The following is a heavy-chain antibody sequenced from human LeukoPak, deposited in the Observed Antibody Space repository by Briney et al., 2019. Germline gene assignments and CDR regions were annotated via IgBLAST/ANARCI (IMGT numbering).Heavy chain of an antibody. CDR1: GGSISSYY. J-gene: IGHJ4*02. D-gene: IGHD3-22*01. CDR3: ARDRPYDSSGYYQYYFDY. Sequence: SETLSLTCTVSGGSISSYYWSWIRQPPGKGLEWIGYIHYSGSTNYNPSLKSRVTISVDTSKNQFSLKLSSVTAADTAVYYCARDRPYDSSGYYQYYFDYWGQGTLVTVSS. V-gene: IGHV4-59*01. CDR2: IHYSGST.